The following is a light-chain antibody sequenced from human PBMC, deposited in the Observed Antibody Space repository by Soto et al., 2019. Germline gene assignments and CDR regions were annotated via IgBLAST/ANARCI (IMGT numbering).Light chain of an antibody. CDR2: NNY. CDR1: GSNIGTNS. CDR3: AAWDDSLKALL. J-gene: IGLJ3*02. Sequence: QSVLTQPHSASETPEQRVIISCSGGGSNIGTNSVSWYQHLPGTAPKLLIYNNYQRPSGVPDRFSGSKSGTSASLAISGLQSEDEADYYCAAWDDSLKALLFGGGTKLTVL. V-gene: IGLV1-44*01.